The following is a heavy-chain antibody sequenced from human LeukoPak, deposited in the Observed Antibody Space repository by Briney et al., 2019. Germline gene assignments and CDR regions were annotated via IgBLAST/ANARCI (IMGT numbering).Heavy chain of an antibody. D-gene: IGHD5-18*01. V-gene: IGHV4-30-4*08. CDR2: IYYSGST. Sequence: PSETLSLTCTVSGGSISSGDYYWSWIRQPPGKGLEWIVYIYYSGSTYYNPSLKSRVTISVDTSKNQFPLTLSSVTAADTAVYYCARGEEYSYGLGITDYWGQGTLVTVSS. CDR1: GGSISSGDYY. J-gene: IGHJ4*02. CDR3: ARGEEYSYGLGITDY.